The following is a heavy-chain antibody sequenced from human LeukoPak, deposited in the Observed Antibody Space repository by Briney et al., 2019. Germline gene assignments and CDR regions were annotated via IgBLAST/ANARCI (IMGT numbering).Heavy chain of an antibody. CDR2: ISGSGGST. V-gene: IGHV3-23*01. CDR1: GFTFSSYA. Sequence: GGSLRLSCAASGFTFSSYAMSWVRQAPGKGLEWVSAISGSGGSTYYADSVKGRFTISRDNSKNTLYLQMNSLRAEDTAVYYCARRVVAARVYYFDYWGQGTLVTVSS. D-gene: IGHD2-15*01. CDR3: ARRVVAARVYYFDY. J-gene: IGHJ4*02.